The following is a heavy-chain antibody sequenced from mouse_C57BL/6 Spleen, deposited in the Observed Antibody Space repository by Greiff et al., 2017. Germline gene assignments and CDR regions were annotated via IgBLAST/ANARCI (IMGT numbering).Heavy chain of an antibody. V-gene: IGHV3-6*01. J-gene: IGHJ2*01. D-gene: IGHD2-4*01. CDR1: GYSITSGYY. Sequence: EVQVVESGPGLVKPSQSLSLTCSVTGYSITSGYYWNWIRQFPGNKLEWLGYISYDGSNNYNPSLKNRISNTRDTSKNQFFLKLNSVTTEDTATYYCARGDYGDYWGQGTTLTVSS. CDR2: ISYDGSN. CDR3: ARGDYGDY.